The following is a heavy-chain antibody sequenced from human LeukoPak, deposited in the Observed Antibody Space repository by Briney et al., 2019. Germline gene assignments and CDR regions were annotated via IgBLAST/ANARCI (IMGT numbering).Heavy chain of an antibody. CDR3: AKGSGGYYYGSGSYYYNWFDP. J-gene: IGHJ5*02. V-gene: IGHV3-21*04. CDR2: ISSSSSYI. Sequence: PGGSLRLSCAASGFTFSSYSMNWVRQAPGKGLEWVSSISSSSSYIYYADSVKGRFTISRDNSKNTLYLQMNSLRAEDTAVYYCAKGSGGYYYGSGSYYYNWFDPWGQGTLVTVSS. D-gene: IGHD3-10*01. CDR1: GFTFSSYS.